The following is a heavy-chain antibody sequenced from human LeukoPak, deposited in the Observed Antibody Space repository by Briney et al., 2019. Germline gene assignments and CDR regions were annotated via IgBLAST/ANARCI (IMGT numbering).Heavy chain of an antibody. CDR2: IWYDGSNK. J-gene: IGHJ4*02. CDR1: GFTFSSDG. CDR3: AIERSRYCSSTSCYTFDY. D-gene: IGHD2-2*02. Sequence: GGSLRLSCAASGFTFSSDGMHWVRQAPGKGLEWVAVIWYDGSNKYYADSVKGRFTISRDNSKNTLYLQMNSLRAEDTAVYYCAIERSRYCSSTSCYTFDYWGQGTLVTVSS. V-gene: IGHV3-33*01.